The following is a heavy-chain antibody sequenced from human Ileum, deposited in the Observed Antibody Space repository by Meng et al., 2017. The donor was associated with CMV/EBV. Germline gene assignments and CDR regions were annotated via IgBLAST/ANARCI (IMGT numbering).Heavy chain of an antibody. V-gene: IGHV3-23*01. Sequence: SLSLSWVVSGLNFNNHAMSWVRQAPGEGLQWVSSISSSGGSTYYADSVKGRFTVSRDNSKNTVSLQMNNLRAEDTALYFCATGLGGFWGQGVLVTVSS. J-gene: IGHJ4*02. CDR2: ISSSGGST. CDR3: ATGLGGF. CDR1: GLNFNNHA. D-gene: IGHD3-10*01.